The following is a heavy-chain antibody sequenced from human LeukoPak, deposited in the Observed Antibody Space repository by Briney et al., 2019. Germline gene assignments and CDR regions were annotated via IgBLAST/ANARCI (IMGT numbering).Heavy chain of an antibody. CDR3: ARNRGGGSGYSDY. CDR2: IKSDGSDK. V-gene: IGHV3-7*05. D-gene: IGHD3-22*01. Sequence: PGGSLRLSCAASGVTFSDYYMDWVRQAPGKGLEWVAIIKSDGSDKYYVDSVKGRFTVSKDNAKNSLYLQMNSLRAEDTAMYYCARNRGGGSGYSDYWGQGTLVTVSS. J-gene: IGHJ4*02. CDR1: GVTFSDYY.